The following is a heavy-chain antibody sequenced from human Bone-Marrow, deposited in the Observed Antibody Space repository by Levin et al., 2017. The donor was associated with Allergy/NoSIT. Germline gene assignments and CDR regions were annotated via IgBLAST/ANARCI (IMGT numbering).Heavy chain of an antibody. J-gene: IGHJ5*02. CDR2: IYYSGST. D-gene: IGHD1-1*01. Sequence: SQTLSLTCTVSGGSISSSSYYWGWIRQPPGKGLEWIGSIYYSGSTYYNPSLNSRVTISVDTSKNQFSLKLSSVTAADTAVYYCARIPALGRAPWFDPWGQGTLVTVSS. V-gene: IGHV4-39*01. CDR3: ARIPALGRAPWFDP. CDR1: GGSISSSSYY.